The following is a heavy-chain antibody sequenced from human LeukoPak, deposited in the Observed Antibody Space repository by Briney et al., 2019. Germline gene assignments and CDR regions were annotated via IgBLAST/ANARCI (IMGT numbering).Heavy chain of an antibody. D-gene: IGHD6-19*01. CDR3: AKAGYSSGWYDY. CDR2: IYYSGNT. V-gene: IGHV4-59*12. Sequence: SETLSLTCTVSGGSISNKYWSWIRQPPGKGLEWIGYIYYSGNTNYNPSLKSRVTILVDTSKNQVSLKLSSVTAADTAVYYCAKAGYSSGWYDYWGQGTLVTVSS. CDR1: GGSISNKY. J-gene: IGHJ4*02.